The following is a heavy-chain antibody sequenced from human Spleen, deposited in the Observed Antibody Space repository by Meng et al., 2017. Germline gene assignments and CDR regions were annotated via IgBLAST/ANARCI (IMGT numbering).Heavy chain of an antibody. D-gene: IGHD3-16*01. J-gene: IGHJ4*02. CDR3: ARRVAGAVDY. V-gene: IGHV3-11*01. Sequence: QVPLQQWGAGLLKPSEPLSLTCAVYGGSFSGYYWSWIRQPPGKGLEWVSYITSGNAMYYADSVKGRFTISRDSAKNTLYLQMNSLRAEDTAVYYCARRVAGAVDYWGQGTLVTVSS. CDR2: ITSGNAM. CDR1: GGSFSGYY.